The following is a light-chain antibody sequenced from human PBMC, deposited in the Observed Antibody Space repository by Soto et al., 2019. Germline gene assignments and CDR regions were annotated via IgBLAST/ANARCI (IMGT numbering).Light chain of an antibody. CDR2: ASS. Sequence: DIQMTQSPSTLSASVVDTVTITCRASQGIRNDLGWYQQRPGRAPKLLIYASSSLQSGVPSRFSGSGSGTDFTLTISSLQPEDFATYYCQQSYSTPLLTFGGGTKV. CDR3: QQSYSTPLLT. V-gene: IGKV1-39*01. J-gene: IGKJ4*01. CDR1: QGIRND.